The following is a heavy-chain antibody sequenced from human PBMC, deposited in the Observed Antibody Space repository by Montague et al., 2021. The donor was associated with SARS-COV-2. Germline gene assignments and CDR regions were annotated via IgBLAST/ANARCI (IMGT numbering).Heavy chain of an antibody. D-gene: IGHD5-12*01. CDR1: GGSFSGYY. J-gene: IGHJ6*02. CDR3: ARDAHSGHQPNGMDV. CDR2: ISDTSSYT. Sequence: LSLTCAVYGGSFSGYYWSWIRQAPGKGLEWIAYISDTSSYTYYADSVRGRVTVSRDNAKNSLYLQMTGLRAEDTAVYYCARDAHSGHQPNGMDVWGQGTTVTVSS. V-gene: IGHV3-11*05.